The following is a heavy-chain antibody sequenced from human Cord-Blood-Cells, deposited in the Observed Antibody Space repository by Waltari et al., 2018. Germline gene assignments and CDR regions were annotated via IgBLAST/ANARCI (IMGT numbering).Heavy chain of an antibody. CDR1: GYTFTGYY. CDR3: ARVWAAAGFFDY. D-gene: IGHD6-13*01. Sequence: QVQLVQSGAEVKKPGASVKVSCKASGYTFTGYYMHWVRQAPGQGLEWIGWLKRDSGGTNYAQKCQGWVTMTRDTSISTAYMELSRLRSDDTAVYYCARVWAAAGFFDYWGQGTLVTVSS. J-gene: IGHJ4*02. CDR2: LKRDSGGT. V-gene: IGHV1-2*04.